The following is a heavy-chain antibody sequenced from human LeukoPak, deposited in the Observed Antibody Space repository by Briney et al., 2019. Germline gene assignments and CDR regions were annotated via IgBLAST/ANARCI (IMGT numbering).Heavy chain of an antibody. CDR2: MNPNSGNT. D-gene: IGHD2-2*01. J-gene: IGHJ4*02. CDR3: ARALRYCSTTSCQYYFDY. V-gene: IGHV1-8*02. CDR1: GYTFTSHD. Sequence: GASVKVSCKASGYTFTSHDINWVRQAAGQGLEWMGWMNPNSGNTGYAQKFQGRVTMTRNTSISTAYMELSSLKSEDTAVYYCARALRYCSTTSCQYYFDYWGQGTLVTVSS.